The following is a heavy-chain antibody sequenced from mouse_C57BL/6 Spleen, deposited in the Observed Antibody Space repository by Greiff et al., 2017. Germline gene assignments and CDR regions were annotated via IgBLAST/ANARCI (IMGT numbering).Heavy chain of an antibody. J-gene: IGHJ3*01. CDR2: INPNNGGT. Sequence: EVKLLESGPELVKPGASVKIPCKASGYTFTDYNMDWVKQSHGKSLEWIGDINPNNGGTIYNQKFKGKATLTVDKSSSTAYMELRSLTSEDTAVYYCARDDYYGSSPFAYWGQGTLVTVSA. V-gene: IGHV1-18*01. CDR3: ARDDYYGSSPFAY. D-gene: IGHD1-1*01. CDR1: GYTFTDYN.